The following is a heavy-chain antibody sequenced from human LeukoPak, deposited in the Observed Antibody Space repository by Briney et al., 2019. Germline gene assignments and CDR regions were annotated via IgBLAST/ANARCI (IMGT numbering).Heavy chain of an antibody. V-gene: IGHV4-4*07. D-gene: IGHD6-19*01. Sequence: SETLSLTCTVSGGSTRGYYWSWIRQPAGKGPEWIGRIYTNGDTHYNPSLESRVTMSVDTSQHQLYLTLTSVTAADTAVYYCARDGGRQCRAGICTYQLYYVDVWGKGTMVTVSS. J-gene: IGHJ6*03. CDR3: ARDGGRQCRAGICTYQLYYVDV. CDR2: IYTNGDT. CDR1: GGSTRGYY.